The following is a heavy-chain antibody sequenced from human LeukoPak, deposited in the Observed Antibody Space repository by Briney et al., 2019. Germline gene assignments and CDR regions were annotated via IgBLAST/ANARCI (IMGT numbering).Heavy chain of an antibody. D-gene: IGHD3-22*01. CDR2: INHSGST. V-gene: IGHV4-34*01. Sequence: PSETLSLTCAVYGGSFSGYYWSWIRQPPGKGLEWIEEINHSGSTNYNPSLKSRVTISVDTSKNQFSLKLSSVTAADTAVYYCARAITITMIVVVITRADAFDIWGQGTMVTVSS. CDR3: ARAITITMIVVVITRADAFDI. CDR1: GGSFSGYY. J-gene: IGHJ3*02.